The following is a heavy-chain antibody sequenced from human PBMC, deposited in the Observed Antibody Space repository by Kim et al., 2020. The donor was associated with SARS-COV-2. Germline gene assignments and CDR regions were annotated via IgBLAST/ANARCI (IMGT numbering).Heavy chain of an antibody. CDR3: ATQGFDY. V-gene: IGHV3-21*01. Sequence: SSSYIYYADSVKGRFTISRDNAKNSLYLQMNSLRAEDTAVYYCATQGFDYWGQGTLVTVSS. CDR2: SSSYI. J-gene: IGHJ4*02.